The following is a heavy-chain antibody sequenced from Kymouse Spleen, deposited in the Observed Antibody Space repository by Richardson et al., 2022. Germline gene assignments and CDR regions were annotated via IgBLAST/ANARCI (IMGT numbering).Heavy chain of an antibody. V-gene: IGHV3-33*01. CDR3: AREGAMVTYYYGSGSYYPFDY. J-gene: IGHJ4*02. CDR2: IWYDGSNK. Sequence: QVQLVESGGGVVQPGRSLRLSCAASGFTFSSYGMHWVRQAPGKGLEWVAVIWYDGSNKYYADSVKGRFTISRDNSKNTLYLQMNSLRAEDTAVYYCAREGAMVTYYYGSGSYYPFDYWGQGTLVTVSS. CDR1: GFTFSSYG. D-gene: IGHD3-10*01.